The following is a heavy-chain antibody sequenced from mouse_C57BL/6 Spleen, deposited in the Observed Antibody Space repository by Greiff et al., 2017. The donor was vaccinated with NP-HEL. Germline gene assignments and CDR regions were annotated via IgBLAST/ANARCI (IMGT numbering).Heavy chain of an antibody. CDR3: ARRVHYAMDY. V-gene: IGHV1-69*01. Sequence: VQLQQSGAELVMPGASVKLSCKASGYTFTSYWMHWVKQRPGQGLEWIGEIDPSDSYTNYNQKFKGKSTLTVDKSSSTAYMQLSSLTSEDSAVYYCARRVHYAMDYWGQGTSVTVSS. CDR1: GYTFTSYW. J-gene: IGHJ4*01. CDR2: IDPSDSYT.